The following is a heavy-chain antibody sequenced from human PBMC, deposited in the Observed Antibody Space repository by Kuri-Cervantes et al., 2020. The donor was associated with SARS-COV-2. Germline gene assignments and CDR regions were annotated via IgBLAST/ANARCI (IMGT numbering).Heavy chain of an antibody. Sequence: GGSLRLSCAASGFTFSSYGMSWVRQAPGKGLEWVSAISGSGGSTYYADSVKGRFTISRDNSKNTLYLQMNSLRAEDTAVYYCAKASLVGYYYYYMDVWGKGTTVTVSS. J-gene: IGHJ6*03. CDR2: ISGSGGST. CDR1: GFTFSSYG. CDR3: AKASLVGYYYYYMDV. V-gene: IGHV3-23*01. D-gene: IGHD1-26*01.